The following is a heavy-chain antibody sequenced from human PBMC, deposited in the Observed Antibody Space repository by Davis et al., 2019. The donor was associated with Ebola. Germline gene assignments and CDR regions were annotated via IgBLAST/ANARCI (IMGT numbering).Heavy chain of an antibody. CDR1: GFTFSSYG. V-gene: IGHV3-30*02. CDR2: IRYDGSNK. CDR3: AKEGWFGEGRFDY. J-gene: IGHJ4*02. D-gene: IGHD3-10*01. Sequence: PGGSLRLSCAASGFTFSSYGMHWVRQAPGKGLEWVAFIRYDGSNKYYADSVKGRFTISRDNSKNTLYLQMNSLRAEDTAVYYCAKEGWFGEGRFDYWGQGTLVTVSS.